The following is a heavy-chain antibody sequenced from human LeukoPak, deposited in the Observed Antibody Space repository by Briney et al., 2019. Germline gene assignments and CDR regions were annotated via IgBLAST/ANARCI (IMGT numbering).Heavy chain of an antibody. Sequence: SETLSLTCTVSGGSINSYYWSWIRQPAGKGLEWTGRIYITGSTIYNPSLKSRVTMSVDTSKNQFSLKLSSVTAADTAVYYCARDRGVTTGGGFWFDPWGQGTLVTVSS. CDR3: ARDRGVTTGGGFWFDP. D-gene: IGHD3-10*01. CDR2: IYITGST. V-gene: IGHV4-4*07. J-gene: IGHJ5*02. CDR1: GGSINSYY.